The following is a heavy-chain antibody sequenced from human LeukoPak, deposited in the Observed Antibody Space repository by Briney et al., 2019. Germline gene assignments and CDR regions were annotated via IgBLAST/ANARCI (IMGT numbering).Heavy chain of an antibody. D-gene: IGHD5-24*01. J-gene: IGHJ4*02. V-gene: IGHV4-39*01. CDR1: GGSISSSSYY. CDR3: ARLSVATITVMGFDY. Sequence: TSETLSLTCTVSGGSISSSSYYWGWIRQPPGKGLEWIGSIYYSGSTYYNPSLKSRVTISVDTSKNQFSLKLSSVTAADTAVYYCARLSVATITVMGFDYWGQGTLVTVSS. CDR2: IYYSGST.